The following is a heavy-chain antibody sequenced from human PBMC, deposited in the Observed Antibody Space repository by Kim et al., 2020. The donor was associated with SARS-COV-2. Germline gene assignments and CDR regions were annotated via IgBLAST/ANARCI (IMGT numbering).Heavy chain of an antibody. CDR3: ARGRNYYDSSVFDY. Sequence: GGSLRLSCAASGFTFSSYSMNWVRQAPGKGLEWVSSISSSSSYIYYADSVKGRFTISRDNAKNSLYLQMNSLRAEDTAVYYCARGRNYYDSSVFDYWGQGALVTVSP. CDR2: ISSSSSYI. CDR1: GFTFSSYS. J-gene: IGHJ4*02. D-gene: IGHD3-22*01. V-gene: IGHV3-21*01.